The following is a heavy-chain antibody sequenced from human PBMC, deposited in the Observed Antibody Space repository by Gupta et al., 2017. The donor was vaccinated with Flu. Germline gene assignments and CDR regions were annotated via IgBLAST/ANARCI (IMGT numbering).Heavy chain of an antibody. V-gene: IGHV3-30*18. CDR2: ISDDGSHK. CDR3: AKDSAMAMLDS. Sequence: QVQLVESGGGVVQPGRSLRLPCAASGFTFSLYAIHWVRQAPGKGLEWVAVISDDGSHKFYADSVKGRFTISRDTSNTTLYLQMNSLRAEDTAVYFCAKDSAMAMLDSWGQGTLVTVSS. CDR1: GFTFSLYA. D-gene: IGHD5-18*01. J-gene: IGHJ5*01.